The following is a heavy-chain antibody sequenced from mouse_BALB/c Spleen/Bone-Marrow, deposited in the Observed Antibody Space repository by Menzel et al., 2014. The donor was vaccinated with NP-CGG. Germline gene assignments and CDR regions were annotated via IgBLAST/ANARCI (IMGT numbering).Heavy chain of an antibody. CDR2: IYPGNNDT. CDR1: GYSFTTFW. J-gene: IGHJ4*01. CDR3: TRKLPAMDY. Sequence: SGTVLARPGASVKMSCKASGYSFTTFWMHWVKQRPGRGLEWIGAIYPGNNDTSYNQKFKGKAKLTAVTSASTAYMELSSLTNEDSAVYYCTRKLPAMDYWGQGTSLTVSS. V-gene: IGHV1-5*01. D-gene: IGHD1-1*01.